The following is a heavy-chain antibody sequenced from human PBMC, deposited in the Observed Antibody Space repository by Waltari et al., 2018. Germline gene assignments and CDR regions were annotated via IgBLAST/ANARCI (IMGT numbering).Heavy chain of an antibody. CDR1: GFTFSSYW. CDR2: IKQDGSEK. CDR3: AREVPVLSGEPKYYFDY. D-gene: IGHD7-27*01. V-gene: IGHV3-7*01. J-gene: IGHJ4*02. Sequence: EVQLVESGGGLVQPGGSLRLSCAASGFTFSSYWMSWVRQAPGQGLEWVANIKQDGSEKYYVDSVKGRFTISRDNAKNSLYLQMNSLRAEDTAVYYCAREVPVLSGEPKYYFDYWGQGTLVTVSS.